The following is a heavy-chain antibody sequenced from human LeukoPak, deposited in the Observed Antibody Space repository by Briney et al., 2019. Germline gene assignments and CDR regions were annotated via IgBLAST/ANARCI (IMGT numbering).Heavy chain of an antibody. D-gene: IGHD6-19*01. CDR1: GFTFVDYL. Sequence: GGSLRHSRTASGFTFVDYLMSWFRPAPGKGLEWIGFISGGTTEYAASVKGRFTISRDDSPSIAYLQMNSLTTEDTAVYYCSRGSGWLSVYWGRGTLVTVSS. CDR3: SRGSGWLSVY. V-gene: IGHV3-49*03. J-gene: IGHJ4*02. CDR2: ISGGTT.